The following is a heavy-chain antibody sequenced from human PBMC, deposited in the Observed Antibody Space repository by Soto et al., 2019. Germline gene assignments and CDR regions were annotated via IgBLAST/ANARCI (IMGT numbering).Heavy chain of an antibody. CDR3: ARDGSYYDVLTEHYFDV. J-gene: IGHJ4*02. CDR2: ISDDGTNK. Sequence: QVQLVESGGGVVQPGRSLRLSCAASGFTFSSYAMHWVRQAPGKGLEWVAVISDDGTNKAYADSVKGRFTISRDKSKSTLDLQMDSLRPEDTAVYYCARDGSYYDVLTEHYFDVWGQGTLVSVSA. V-gene: IGHV3-30*04. D-gene: IGHD3-9*01. CDR1: GFTFSSYA.